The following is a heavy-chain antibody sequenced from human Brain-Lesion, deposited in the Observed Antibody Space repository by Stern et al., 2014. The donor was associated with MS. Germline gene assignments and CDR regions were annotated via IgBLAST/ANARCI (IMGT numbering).Heavy chain of an antibody. Sequence: VQLVQSGPGLVKPSETLSLTCTVAGGSVSSTSYAWAWIRQPPGKGLEWIGTIYYSGNTYYSPSLKSRLTISLDRSKNHFSLRLGSVTAADTAVYYCAGEEDIRYCSGGSCTGNWFDPWGQGTLVTVSS. J-gene: IGHJ5*02. D-gene: IGHD2-15*01. CDR3: AGEEDIRYCSGGSCTGNWFDP. V-gene: IGHV4-39*02. CDR2: IYYSGNT. CDR1: GGSVSSTSYA.